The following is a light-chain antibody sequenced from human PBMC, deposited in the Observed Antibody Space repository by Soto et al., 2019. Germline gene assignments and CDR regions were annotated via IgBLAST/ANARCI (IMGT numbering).Light chain of an antibody. CDR3: SSHAGYNTFYV. V-gene: IGLV1-47*01. Sequence: QSVLTQPPSASGTPGQRVTISCSGSSSNIGSNYVYWYQQLPGTAPKLLIYRNNQRPSGVPDRFSGSKSGNTASLTISGLQAEDEADYYCSSHAGYNTFYVFGSGTKVTVL. CDR2: RNN. J-gene: IGLJ1*01. CDR1: SSNIGSNY.